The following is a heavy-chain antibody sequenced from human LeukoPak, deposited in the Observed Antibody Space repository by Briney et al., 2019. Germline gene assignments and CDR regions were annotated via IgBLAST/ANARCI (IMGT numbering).Heavy chain of an antibody. J-gene: IGHJ4*02. CDR1: GYTFTGYY. CDR2: INPSGGST. Sequence: ASVTVSCKASGYTFTGYYMHWVRQAPGQGLEWMGIINPSGGSTSYAQKFQGRVTMTRDTSTSTVYMELSSLRSEDTAVYYCARETTTVTTLDYWGQGTLVTVSS. D-gene: IGHD4-17*01. V-gene: IGHV1-46*01. CDR3: ARETTTVTTLDY.